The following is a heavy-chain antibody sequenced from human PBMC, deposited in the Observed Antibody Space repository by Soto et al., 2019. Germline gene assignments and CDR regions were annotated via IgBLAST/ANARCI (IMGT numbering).Heavy chain of an antibody. D-gene: IGHD6-19*01. Sequence: SETLSLTCAVSGGSISSGGYSWSWIRQPPGKGLEWIGYIYHSGSTYYNPSLKSRVTISVDRSKNQFSLKLSSVTAADTAVYYCARGTGIRQWLTIDYWGQGTLVTVSS. CDR3: ARGTGIRQWLTIDY. CDR1: GGSISSGGYS. CDR2: IYHSGST. J-gene: IGHJ4*02. V-gene: IGHV4-30-2*01.